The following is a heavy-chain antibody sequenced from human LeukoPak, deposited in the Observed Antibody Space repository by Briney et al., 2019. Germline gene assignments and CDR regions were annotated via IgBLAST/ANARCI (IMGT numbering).Heavy chain of an antibody. CDR2: ISAYNGNT. CDR3: ARPRSGYSGYDFGVAGGYFDY. V-gene: IGHV1-18*01. J-gene: IGHJ4*02. D-gene: IGHD5-12*01. Sequence: GASVKVSCKASGYTFTSYGISWVRQDPGQGLEWMGWISAYNGNTNYAQKLQGRVTMTTDTSTSTAYMELRSLRSDDTAVYYCARPRSGYSGYDFGVAGGYFDYWGQGTLVTVSS. CDR1: GYTFTSYG.